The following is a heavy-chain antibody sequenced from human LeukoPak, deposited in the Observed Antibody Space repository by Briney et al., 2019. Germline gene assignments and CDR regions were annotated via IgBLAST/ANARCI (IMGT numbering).Heavy chain of an antibody. D-gene: IGHD6-19*01. CDR1: GFTFDDYA. V-gene: IGHV3-9*01. CDR3: AKGAAGNNWFDP. CDR2: ISWNSGSI. Sequence: PGGSLRLSCAASGFTFDDYAMHWVRQAPGKGLEWVSGISWNSGSIGYADSVKGRFTISRDNAKNSLYLQMNSLRAEDTALYYCAKGAAGNNWFDPWGQGTLVTVSS. J-gene: IGHJ5*02.